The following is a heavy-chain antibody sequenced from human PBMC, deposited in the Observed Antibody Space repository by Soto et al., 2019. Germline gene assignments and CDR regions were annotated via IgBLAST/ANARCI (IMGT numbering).Heavy chain of an antibody. CDR1: GYTFTSYG. D-gene: IGHD1-26*01. J-gene: IGHJ5*02. CDR2: ISAYNGNT. CDR3: ARASGSSYWFDP. Sequence: QVQLVQSGAEVKKPGASVKVSCKASGYTFTSYGISWVRQAPGQGLEWMGWISAYNGNTNYAQKAPGRVTMTTDTSTSTAYMALRSLRSDDPPVYYSARASGSSYWFDPWRQGTLVTVSS. V-gene: IGHV1-18*01.